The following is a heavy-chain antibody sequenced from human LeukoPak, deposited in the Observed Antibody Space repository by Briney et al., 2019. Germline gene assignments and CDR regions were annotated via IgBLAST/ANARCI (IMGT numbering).Heavy chain of an antibody. CDR1: GFTVSSNY. CDR2: IYSGGST. Sequence: GGSLRLSCAASGFTVSSNYMSWVRQAPGKGLEWVSVIYSGGSTYYADSVKGRFTISRDNSKNTLYLQMNSLRAEDTAVYYCARDYQTTLFDYWGQGTLVTVS. D-gene: IGHD4-17*01. J-gene: IGHJ4*02. V-gene: IGHV3-66*01. CDR3: ARDYQTTLFDY.